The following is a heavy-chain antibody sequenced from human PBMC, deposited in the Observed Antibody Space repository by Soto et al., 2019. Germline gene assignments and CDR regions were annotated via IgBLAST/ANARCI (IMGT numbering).Heavy chain of an antibody. J-gene: IGHJ6*01. CDR3: ARDPYHVLMVNAPNLYGMDV. D-gene: IGHD2-8*01. CDR2: ISTYNGNT. Sequence: QVQLVQSGAEVKKPGASVQVSCKASGYTFTTYDISWVRQAPGQGLEWMGRISTYNGNTNYPQSLQGRLTMTTDTSTTTAYMELRNLRSDDTAVYYCARDPYHVLMVNAPNLYGMDVW. V-gene: IGHV1-18*01. CDR1: GYTFTTYD.